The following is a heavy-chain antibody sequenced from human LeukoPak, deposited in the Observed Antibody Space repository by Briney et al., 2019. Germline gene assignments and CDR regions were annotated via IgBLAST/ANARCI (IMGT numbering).Heavy chain of an antibody. J-gene: IGHJ6*03. CDR1: GGSISSSSYY. CDR3: ARAMVRGVIITPFNRFDYYYYMDV. Sequence: SETLSLTCTVSGGSISSSSYYWSWIRQPPGKGLEWIGYVYYSGSTNYNPSLKSRVTISVDTSKNQFSLKLSSVTAADTAVYYCARAMVRGVIITPFNRFDYYYYMDVWGKGTTVTISS. V-gene: IGHV4-61*01. D-gene: IGHD3-10*01. CDR2: VYYSGST.